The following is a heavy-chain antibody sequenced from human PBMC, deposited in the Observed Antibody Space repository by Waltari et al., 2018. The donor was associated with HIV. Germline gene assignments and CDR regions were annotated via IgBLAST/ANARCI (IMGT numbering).Heavy chain of an antibody. CDR2: VSGSGAKS. CDR1: GFACVPYA. CDR3: AKAYYENTAYYYDF. D-gene: IGHD3-22*01. J-gene: IGHJ4*02. Sequence: EVQLLESGGGLVHPGGSRRLFCGASGFACVPYAITGVRQSPERGLEWVAAVSGSGAKSFYADSVKGRFTISRDNSKNTVFLQMNSLRAADTAIYYCAKAYYENTAYYYDFWGRGTRVTVSS. V-gene: IGHV3-23*01.